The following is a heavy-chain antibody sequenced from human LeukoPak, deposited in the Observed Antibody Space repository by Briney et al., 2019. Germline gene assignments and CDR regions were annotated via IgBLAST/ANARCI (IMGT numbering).Heavy chain of an antibody. V-gene: IGHV1-46*01. D-gene: IGHD2-2*01. CDR2: INPSGGST. J-gene: IGHJ5*02. Sequence: ASVKVSCKGSGYTFTSYYMHWVRQAPGQGREWMGIINPSGGSTSYAQKFQGRVTMTSDTSTSTVYMELSSLRSEDTAVYYCARDGSEYQPHGGSVWFDPWGQGTLVTVSS. CDR3: ARDGSEYQPHGGSVWFDP. CDR1: GYTFTSYY.